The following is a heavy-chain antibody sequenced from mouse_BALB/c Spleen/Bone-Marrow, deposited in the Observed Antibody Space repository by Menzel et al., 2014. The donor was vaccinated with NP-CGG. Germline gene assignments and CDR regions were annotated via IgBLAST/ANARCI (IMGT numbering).Heavy chain of an antibody. CDR2: IWAGGST. Sequence: VHLVESGPGLVAPSQSLSITCTVSGFSLTSYGVHWVRRPPGKGLEWLGLIWAGGSTNYNSALMSRLSISNDNSKSQVFLKMNSLQTDDTAMYYCARKDYGSRGGYFDVWGAGTTVTVSS. CDR1: GFSLTSYG. V-gene: IGHV2-9*02. D-gene: IGHD1-1*01. CDR3: ARKDYGSRGGYFDV. J-gene: IGHJ1*01.